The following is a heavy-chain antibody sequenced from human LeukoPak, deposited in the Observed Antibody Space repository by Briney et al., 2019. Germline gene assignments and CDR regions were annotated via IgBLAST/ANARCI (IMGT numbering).Heavy chain of an antibody. V-gene: IGHV4-39*07. J-gene: IGHJ4*02. CDR1: GYSIGSRNYY. D-gene: IGHD3-22*01. Sequence: PSETLSLTCTVSGYSIGSRNYYWGWIRHPPGKGLEWIEEINHSGSTNYNPSLKSRVTISVDTSKNQFSLKLSSVTAADTAVYYCARRGTYYYDSSGYLWGQGTLVTVSS. CDR3: ARRGTYYYDSSGYL. CDR2: INHSGST.